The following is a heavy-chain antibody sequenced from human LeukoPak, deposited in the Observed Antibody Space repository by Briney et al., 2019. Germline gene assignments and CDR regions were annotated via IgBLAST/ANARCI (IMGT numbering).Heavy chain of an antibody. Sequence: GESLKISCKGSGYSFTSYWIGWVRQMPGKGLEWMGIIYPGDSDTRYSPSFQGQVTISADKSISTAYLQWSSLKASDTAMYYCARGDSYYDFWSGSKGDCWGQGTLVTVSS. CDR2: IYPGDSDT. D-gene: IGHD3-3*01. V-gene: IGHV5-51*01. CDR3: ARGDSYYDFWSGSKGDC. CDR1: GYSFTSYW. J-gene: IGHJ4*02.